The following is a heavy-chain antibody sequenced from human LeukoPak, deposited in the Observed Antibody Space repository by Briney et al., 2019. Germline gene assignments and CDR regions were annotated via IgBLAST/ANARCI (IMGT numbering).Heavy chain of an antibody. D-gene: IGHD4-23*01. CDR1: GFTFSNYA. CDR3: ANVVRNDY. J-gene: IGHJ4*02. CDR2: ISGSGGST. V-gene: IGHV3-23*01. Sequence: GGSLRLSCAASGFTFSNYAMSWVRQAPGKGLEWVSSISGSGGSTYYADSVKGRFTIYRDNSKNTMYLQMNSLRAEDTAVYYCANVVRNDYWGQGTLVTVSS.